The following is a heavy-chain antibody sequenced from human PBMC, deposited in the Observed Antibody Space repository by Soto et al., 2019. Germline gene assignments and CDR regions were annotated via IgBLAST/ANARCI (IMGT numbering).Heavy chain of an antibody. D-gene: IGHD4-17*01. J-gene: IGHJ4*02. CDR2: ISGSGGST. V-gene: IGHV3-23*01. CDR3: AKDSLKNVYGDSLDY. Sequence: EVQLLESGGGLVQPGGSLRLSCAASGFTFSSYAMSWVRQAPGKGLEWVSAISGSGGSTYYADSVKGRFTISRDNSKNTMYLQMNSLRAEDTAVYYCAKDSLKNVYGDSLDYWGQGTLVTVSS. CDR1: GFTFSSYA.